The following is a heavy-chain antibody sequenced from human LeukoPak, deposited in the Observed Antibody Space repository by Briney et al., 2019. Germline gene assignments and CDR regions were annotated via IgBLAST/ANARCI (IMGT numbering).Heavy chain of an antibody. CDR1: GFTFSIYA. Sequence: GRSLRLSCAASGFTFSIYAVHWVRQAPGKGLEWVAVISDDGSKKYYADSVKGRFTISRDNSKNTLYLQMNSLRPEDTAAYYCAKDGDVVAAGDFDYWGQGTLVTVSS. J-gene: IGHJ4*02. CDR2: ISDDGSKK. CDR3: AKDGDVVAAGDFDY. D-gene: IGHD6-13*01. V-gene: IGHV3-30*18.